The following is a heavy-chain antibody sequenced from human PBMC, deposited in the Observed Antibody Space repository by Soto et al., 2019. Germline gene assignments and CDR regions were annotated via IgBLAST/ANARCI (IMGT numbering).Heavy chain of an antibody. V-gene: IGHV5-10-1*01. D-gene: IGHD2-21*02. Sequence: PRESLKISCKGSGYSFTRYWISWVRQMPGKGLEWMGRIDPSDSYTNYSPSFQGHVTISADKSISTAYLQWSSLKASDTAMYYCARRYCGGDCNYYYYGMDVWGQGTTVTVSS. CDR1: GYSFTRYW. CDR3: ARRYCGGDCNYYYYGMDV. CDR2: IDPSDSYT. J-gene: IGHJ6*02.